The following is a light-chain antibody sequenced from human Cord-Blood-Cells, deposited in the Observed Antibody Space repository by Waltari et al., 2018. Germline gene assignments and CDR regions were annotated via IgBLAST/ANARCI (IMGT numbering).Light chain of an antibody. CDR2: GAS. J-gene: IGKJ1*01. V-gene: IGKV3-20*01. Sequence: DIVLTQSPGTLSLSLGERATLSCRASQSVSSSYLAWYQQKPGQAPRLLIDGASSRATGIPDRFSGRGSGTDFTLTISRLEPEDFAGYYCQQYGSSPRTFGQGTKLEIK. CDR3: QQYGSSPRT. CDR1: QSVSSSY.